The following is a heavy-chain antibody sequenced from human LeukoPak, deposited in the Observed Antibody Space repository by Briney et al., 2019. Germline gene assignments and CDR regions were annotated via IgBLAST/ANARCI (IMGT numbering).Heavy chain of an antibody. CDR2: IYHSGRT. CDR3: ARRTTYFGWIPSESPSCFDY. CDR1: GYSISSGYY. J-gene: IGHJ4*02. D-gene: IGHD3-9*01. Sequence: SETLSLTCTVSGYSISSGYYWGWIRQPPGKGLEWIGNIYHSGRTYYNPSLKSRVTISVDTSKNQFSLKLSSVTAADTAVYYCARRTTYFGWIPSESPSCFDYWGQGTLVTVSS. V-gene: IGHV4-38-2*02.